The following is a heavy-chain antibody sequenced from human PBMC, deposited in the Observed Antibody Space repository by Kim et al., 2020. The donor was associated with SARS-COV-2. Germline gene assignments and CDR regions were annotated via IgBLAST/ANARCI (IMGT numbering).Heavy chain of an antibody. CDR1: GGSISSSSYY. D-gene: IGHD3-10*01. Sequence: SETLSLTCTVSGGSISSSSYYWGWIRQPPGKGLEWIGSIYYSGSTYYNPSLKSRVTISVDTSKNQFSLKLSSVTAADTAVYYCARLVLLYSGMDVWGQGTTVTVSS. V-gene: IGHV4-39*01. CDR2: IYYSGST. CDR3: ARLVLLYSGMDV. J-gene: IGHJ6*02.